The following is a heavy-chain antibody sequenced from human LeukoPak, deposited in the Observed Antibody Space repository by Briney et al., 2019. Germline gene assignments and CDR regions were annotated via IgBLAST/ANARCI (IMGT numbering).Heavy chain of an antibody. V-gene: IGHV4-4*07. J-gene: IGHJ3*02. CDR1: GGTISSYY. CDR3: LVYCSGGSCRGAFDI. CDR2: IYTSGST. Sequence: SETLSLTCTVSGGTISSYYWSWIRQPAGKGLEWIGRIYTSGSTNYNPSLKSRVTMSVDTSQNQFSLKLSSVTAADTAVYYCLVYCSGGSCRGAFDIWGQGTMVTVSS. D-gene: IGHD2-15*01.